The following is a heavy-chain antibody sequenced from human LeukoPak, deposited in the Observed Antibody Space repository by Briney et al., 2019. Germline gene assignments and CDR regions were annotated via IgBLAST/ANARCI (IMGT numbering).Heavy chain of an antibody. CDR3: TARSMIWYYYGSGTPADY. Sequence: GGSLRLSCAASGFTFSTYSMNWVRQTPGKGLEWISYITSSSSSTYYADSVKGRFTISRDNAKNSLYLQMNSLRAEDTAVYYCTARSMIWYYYGSGTPADYWGQGTLVTVSS. D-gene: IGHD3-10*01. CDR1: GFTFSTYS. V-gene: IGHV3-48*04. CDR2: ITSSSSST. J-gene: IGHJ4*02.